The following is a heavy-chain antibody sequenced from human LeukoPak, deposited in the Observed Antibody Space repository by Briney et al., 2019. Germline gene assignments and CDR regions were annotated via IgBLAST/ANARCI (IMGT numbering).Heavy chain of an antibody. D-gene: IGHD1-26*01. Sequence: GGSLRLSCAAPGFTFSSYAMDWVHQAPGKGLEWVAVISYDGTNTYYTDSVKGRFTISRDNSKNTLYLQMNSLRAEDTAVYFCARVFSGSYGLGGAFDIWGQGTMVTVFS. CDR1: GFTFSSYA. J-gene: IGHJ3*02. V-gene: IGHV3-30*10. CDR2: ISYDGTNT. CDR3: ARVFSGSYGLGGAFDI.